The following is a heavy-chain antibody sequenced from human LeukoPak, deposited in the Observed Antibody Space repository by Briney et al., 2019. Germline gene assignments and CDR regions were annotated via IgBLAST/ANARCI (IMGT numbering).Heavy chain of an antibody. CDR1: GFTFSSYW. V-gene: IGHV3-7*01. Sequence: GGSLRLSRAASGFTFSSYWMSWVRQAPGRGLEGVANINQDGSEKYYVDSVKGRFTISRDNAKNSLYLQMNSLRAEDTAVYYCARDRGGRYCSSTSCHIRDYWGQGTLVTVSS. CDR2: INQDGSEK. CDR3: ARDRGGRYCSSTSCHIRDY. D-gene: IGHD2-2*02. J-gene: IGHJ4*02.